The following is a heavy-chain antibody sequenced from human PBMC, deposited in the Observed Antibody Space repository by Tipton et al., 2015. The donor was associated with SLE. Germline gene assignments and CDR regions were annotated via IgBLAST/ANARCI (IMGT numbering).Heavy chain of an antibody. CDR2: IYSGGT. V-gene: IGHV3-NL1*01. Sequence: SLRLSCAASGITFTTYSMNWIRQAPGKGLEWLSVIYSGGTKYADSVKGRFTISRDSSKNTLYLQMNSLRVEDTAVYYCATTNPYYGMDVWGQGTTVTVSS. CDR3: ATTNPYYGMDV. CDR1: GITFTTYS. D-gene: IGHD1-14*01. J-gene: IGHJ6*02.